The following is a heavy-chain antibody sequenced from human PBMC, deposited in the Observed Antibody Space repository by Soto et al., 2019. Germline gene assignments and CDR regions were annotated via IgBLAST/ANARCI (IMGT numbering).Heavy chain of an antibody. CDR1: VFIVSSYT. CDR2: ITYDGSNQ. J-gene: IGHJ4*02. Sequence: GSLRLSCPASVFIVSSYTMHWVRQAPGKGLEWVGVITYDGSNQYYADSVKGRFTISRDNSRNMLFLQMNSLRPDDTAVYYCARAPSGSYLEFDYWGQGTLVTVS. V-gene: IGHV3-30-3*01. D-gene: IGHD1-26*01. CDR3: ARAPSGSYLEFDY.